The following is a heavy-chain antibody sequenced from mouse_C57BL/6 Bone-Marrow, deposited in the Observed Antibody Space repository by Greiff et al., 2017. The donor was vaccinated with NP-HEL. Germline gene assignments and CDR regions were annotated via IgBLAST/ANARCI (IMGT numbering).Heavy chain of an antibody. D-gene: IGHD2-12*01. CDR3: ARAEPLSEVMY. J-gene: IGHJ3*01. CDR1: GYSITSGYY. V-gene: IGHV3-6*01. CDR2: ISYDGSN. Sequence: ESGPGLVKPSQSLSLTCSVTGYSITSGYYWNWIRQFPGNKLEWMGYISYDGSNNYNPSLKNRISITRDTSTNQFFLKLNSVTTEDTATYYCARAEPLSEVMYWGQGTLVTVSA.